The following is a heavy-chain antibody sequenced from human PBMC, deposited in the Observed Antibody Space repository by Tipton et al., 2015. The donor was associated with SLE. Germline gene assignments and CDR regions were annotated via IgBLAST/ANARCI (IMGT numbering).Heavy chain of an antibody. CDR2: IYPGDSDT. V-gene: IGHV5-51*03. CDR3: TILKSGMDV. CDR1: GNSFTSYW. J-gene: IGHJ6*03. D-gene: IGHD2-15*01. Sequence: VQLVQSGAEVKKPGESLKLSCQGSGNSFTSYWIGWVRQMPGKGLEWMGIIYPGDSDTRYRRSFQGQVTISADKSISTAYLQWSSLKASDTALYYCTILKSGMDVWGKGTTVTVSS.